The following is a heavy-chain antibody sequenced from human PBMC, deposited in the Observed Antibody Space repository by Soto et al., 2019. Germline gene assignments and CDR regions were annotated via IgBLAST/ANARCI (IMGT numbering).Heavy chain of an antibody. CDR2: IIPASGTA. CDR1: GGXXXXXX. J-gene: IGHJ5*02. Sequence: VKKPGSSVKVSXKFSGGXXXXXXIIWVRQXPXXXXXXXGGIIPASGTANYAQKFHGRVTISADAATNTAYMELSSVRFDDTAVYYCATVDRSVALVGWFDPWGQGTLVTVSS. D-gene: IGHD2-8*02. V-gene: IGHV1-69*01. CDR3: ATVDRSVALVGWFDP.